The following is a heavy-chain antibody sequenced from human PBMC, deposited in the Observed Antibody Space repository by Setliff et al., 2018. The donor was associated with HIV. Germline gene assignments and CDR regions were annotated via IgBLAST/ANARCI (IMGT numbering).Heavy chain of an antibody. V-gene: IGHV3-23*01. J-gene: IGHJ6*02. CDR3: ARDGGSYYGYYYGMDV. CDR1: GFTFSNYA. CDR2: ISGSGGST. D-gene: IGHD1-26*01. Sequence: GSLRLSCAASGFTFSNYAMSWVRQAPGKGLEWVSSISGSGGSTYYADSVKGRFSLSRDNSKNTLYLQMNSLRAEDTAVYYCARDGGSYYGYYYGMDVWGQGTTVTVSS.